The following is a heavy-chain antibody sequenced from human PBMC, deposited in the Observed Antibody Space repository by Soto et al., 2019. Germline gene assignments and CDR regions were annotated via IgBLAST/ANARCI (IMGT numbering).Heavy chain of an antibody. J-gene: IGHJ4*02. CDR1: GFTFNSYA. Sequence: EVQLLESGGDLVQPGGSLRLSCAASGFTFNSYAMSWVRQGPGKGLEWVSAIAPSGGSTFYADSVKGRFTISRDNSRNTLCLQMNSLRVEDTAVYYCATGGGFCSSSNCYAGFDYWGQGTLVTVSS. CDR3: ATGGGFCSSSNCYAGFDY. D-gene: IGHD2-2*01. V-gene: IGHV3-23*01. CDR2: IAPSGGST.